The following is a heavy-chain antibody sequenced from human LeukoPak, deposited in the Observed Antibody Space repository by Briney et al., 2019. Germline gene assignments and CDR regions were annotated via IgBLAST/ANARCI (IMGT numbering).Heavy chain of an antibody. D-gene: IGHD3-22*01. Sequence: PGGSLRLSCAASGFTFSSYSMNWVRQAPGKGLEWVSSIGSSSSYIYYADSVKGRFTISRDNAKNSLYLQMNSLRAEDTAVYYCARPIGYDSSGCGYWGQGTLVTVSS. V-gene: IGHV3-21*01. CDR1: GFTFSSYS. CDR2: IGSSSSYI. CDR3: ARPIGYDSSGCGY. J-gene: IGHJ4*02.